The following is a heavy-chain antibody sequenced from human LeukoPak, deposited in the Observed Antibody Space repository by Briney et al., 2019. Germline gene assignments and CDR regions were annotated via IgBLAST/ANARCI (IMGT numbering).Heavy chain of an antibody. J-gene: IGHJ4*02. CDR2: VSGYNGNT. CDR1: GYTFANYG. CDR3: ARDRRYSGYDAIRNF. D-gene: IGHD5-12*01. Sequence: ASVKVSCKASGYTFANYGITWVRQAPGRGLEWMGWVSGYNGNTIYAQKFRGRVTMTTDTCTSTAYMELRTLRSDDTAVYYCARDRRYSGYDAIRNFWGQGTLVTVSS. V-gene: IGHV1-18*01.